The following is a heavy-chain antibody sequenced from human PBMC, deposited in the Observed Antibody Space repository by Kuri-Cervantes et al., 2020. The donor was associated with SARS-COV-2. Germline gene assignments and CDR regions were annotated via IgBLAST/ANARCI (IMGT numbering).Heavy chain of an antibody. CDR2: IKADGGEM. Sequence: GESLKISCEASGFTLTYRWMAWFRQAPGKGLEWVAAIKADGGEMVYVDSVKGQFTISRDNAKNSLYLQMNSLRAEDTAVYYCARPEMVRGVDYWGQGTLVTVSS. D-gene: IGHD5-24*01. J-gene: IGHJ4*02. CDR3: ARPEMVRGVDY. V-gene: IGHV3-7*03. CDR1: GFTLTYRW.